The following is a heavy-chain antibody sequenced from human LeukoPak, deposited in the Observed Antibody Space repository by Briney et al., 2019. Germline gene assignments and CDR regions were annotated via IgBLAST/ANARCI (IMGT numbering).Heavy chain of an antibody. J-gene: IGHJ4*02. D-gene: IGHD3-22*01. V-gene: IGHV4-34*01. CDR1: GGSFSGYY. Sequence: SETLSLTCAVYGGSFSGYYWSWIRQPPGKGLEWIGEINHSGSTNYNPSLKSRVTISVDTSKNQFSLKLSSVTAADTAVYYCAKRHDSSGTAGYYFDHWGQGTLVTVSS. CDR3: AKRHDSSGTAGYYFDH. CDR2: INHSGST.